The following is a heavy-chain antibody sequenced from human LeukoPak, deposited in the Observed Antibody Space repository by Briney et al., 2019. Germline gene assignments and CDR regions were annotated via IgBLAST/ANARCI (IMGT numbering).Heavy chain of an antibody. D-gene: IGHD4-17*01. CDR3: AKDSYGDHGGVLDY. V-gene: IGHV3-30*18. J-gene: IGHJ4*02. CDR2: ISYDGSNK. CDR1: GFTFSSYG. Sequence: GGSLRLSCAASGFTFSSYGMHWVRQAPGKGLEWVAVISYDGSNKYYADSVRGRFTISRDNSKNTLYLQMNSLRAEDTAVYYCAKDSYGDHGGVLDYWGQGTLVTVSS.